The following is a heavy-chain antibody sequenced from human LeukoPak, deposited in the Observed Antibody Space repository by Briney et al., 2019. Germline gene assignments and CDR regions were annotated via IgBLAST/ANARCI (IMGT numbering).Heavy chain of an antibody. V-gene: IGHV1-46*01. CDR1: GYTFTSYY. J-gene: IGHJ4*02. CDR2: INPSGGST. D-gene: IGHD6-19*01. CDR3: VYSSGWYQVGFDY. Sequence: ASVKVSCKASGYTFTSYYMHWVRQAPGQGLEWMGIINPSGGSTSYAQKFQGRVTMTRDMSTSTVYLELSSLRSEDTAVYYCVYSSGWYQVGFDYWGQGTLVTVSS.